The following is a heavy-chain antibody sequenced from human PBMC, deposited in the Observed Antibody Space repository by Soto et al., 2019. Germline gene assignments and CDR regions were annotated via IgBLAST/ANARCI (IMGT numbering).Heavy chain of an antibody. J-gene: IGHJ4*02. D-gene: IGHD2-21*02. Sequence: SGGSLRLSCAASGFTFSSYAMSWVRQAPGKGLEWVSAISGSGGSTYYADSVKGRFTISRDNSKNTLYLQMNSLRAEDTAVYYCAKDHGRAVVTDYWGQGTLVTVSS. CDR2: ISGSGGST. CDR3: AKDHGRAVVTDY. V-gene: IGHV3-23*01. CDR1: GFTFSSYA.